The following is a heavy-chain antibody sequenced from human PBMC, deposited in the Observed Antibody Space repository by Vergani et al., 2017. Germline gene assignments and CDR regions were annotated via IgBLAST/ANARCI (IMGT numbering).Heavy chain of an antibody. Sequence: QVQLVESGGGVVQPGRSLRLSCAASGFTFSSYAMHWVRQAPGKGLEWVAVISYDGSNKYYADSVKGRFTISRDKSKNTLYLQMNSLRAEDTAVYYCARAVAGFGREDYWGQGTLVTVSS. CDR1: GFTFSSYA. D-gene: IGHD6-19*01. V-gene: IGHV3-30-3*01. CDR3: ARAVAGFGREDY. CDR2: ISYDGSNK. J-gene: IGHJ4*02.